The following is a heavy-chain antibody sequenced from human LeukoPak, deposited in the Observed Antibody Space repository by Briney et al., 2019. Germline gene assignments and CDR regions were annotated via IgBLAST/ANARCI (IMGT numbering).Heavy chain of an antibody. J-gene: IGHJ6*03. CDR2: ISYDGSNK. Sequence: PGRSLRLSCAASGFTFSSYGMHWVRQAPGKGLEWVAVISYDGSNKYYADSVKGRFTISRDNSKNTLYLQMNSLRAEDTAVYYCAKVRQDYTSYYYYYYMDVWGKGTTVTVSS. D-gene: IGHD3-16*01. V-gene: IGHV3-30*18. CDR1: GFTFSSYG. CDR3: AKVRQDYTSYYYYYYMDV.